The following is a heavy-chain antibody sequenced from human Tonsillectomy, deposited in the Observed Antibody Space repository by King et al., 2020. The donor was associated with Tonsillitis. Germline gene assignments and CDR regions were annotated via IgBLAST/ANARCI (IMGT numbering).Heavy chain of an antibody. CDR2: ISYDGSDK. Sequence: VQLVESGGGVVQPGRSLRLSCAASGFTFSSYGMHWVRQAPGKGLEWVAVISYDGSDKHYTDSVKGRFTISRDNSKNTLYLQMNSLRTEDTAVYFCAKGSQSSCYYYLPFDYWGQGTLVTVSS. D-gene: IGHD3-22*01. CDR1: GFTFSSYG. J-gene: IGHJ4*02. CDR3: AKGSQSSCYYYLPFDY. V-gene: IGHV3-30*18.